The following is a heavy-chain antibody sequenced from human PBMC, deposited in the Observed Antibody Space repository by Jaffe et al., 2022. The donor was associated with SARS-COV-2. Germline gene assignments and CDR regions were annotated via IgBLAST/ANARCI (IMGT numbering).Heavy chain of an antibody. J-gene: IGHJ6*02. CDR2: IKSKTDGGTT. V-gene: IGHV3-15*01. CDR1: GFTFSNAW. Sequence: EVQLVESGGGLVKPGGSLRLSCAASGFTFSNAWMSWVRQAPGKGLEWVGRIKSKTDGGTTDYAAPVKGRFTISRDDSKNTLYLQMNSLKTEDTAVYYCTTEGVVDGYNYEGVWYYYGMDVWGQGTTVTVSS. CDR3: TTEGVVDGYNYEGVWYYYGMDV. D-gene: IGHD5-12*01.